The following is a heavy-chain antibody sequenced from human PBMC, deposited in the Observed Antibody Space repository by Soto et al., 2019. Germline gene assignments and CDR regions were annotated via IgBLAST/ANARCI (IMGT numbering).Heavy chain of an antibody. CDR1: GFTFSSYS. CDR2: IFTTGTTI. CDR3: ARDKDWAFDY. D-gene: IGHD3-9*01. V-gene: IGHV3-48*03. Sequence: EVQLVESGGGLVQPGGSLRLSCVASGFTFSSYSIVWVRQAPGKGLEWVSYIFTTGTTIYYADSVKGRFTVSRDNAKNSLFLLLNSLRAEDTAVSYCARDKDWAFDYWGQGTLVTVSS. J-gene: IGHJ4*02.